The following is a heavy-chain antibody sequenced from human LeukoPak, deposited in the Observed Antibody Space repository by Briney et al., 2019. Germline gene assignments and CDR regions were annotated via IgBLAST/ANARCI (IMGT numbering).Heavy chain of an antibody. CDR3: ARGILRDYYDSSGFYHRGGVGY. Sequence: SETLSLTCTVSGNSISSGDNYWSWIRQPAGRGLEWIGHIHTSGTMNYNASLKSRVRISVETSKNQFSLRLSSVTAADTAVYFCARGILRDYYDSSGFYHRGGVGYWGQGTLVTVSS. CDR1: GNSISSGDNY. J-gene: IGHJ4*02. D-gene: IGHD3-22*01. V-gene: IGHV4-61*09. CDR2: IHTSGTM.